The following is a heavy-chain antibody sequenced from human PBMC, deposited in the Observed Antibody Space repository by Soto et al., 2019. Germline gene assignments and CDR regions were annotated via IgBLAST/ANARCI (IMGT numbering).Heavy chain of an antibody. CDR1: GDSVFSNTAS. V-gene: IGHV6-1*01. J-gene: IGHJ5*02. CDR3: AKGDNLGPKTGYAFDP. D-gene: IGHD5-12*01. Sequence: PSQTLSLTCAISGDSVFSNTASWNWIRQSPSRGLEWLGRTYFRSKWYNDYAVSVKSRIITNPDTSNNQFPLQLNSVTPEDTAVYFCAKGDNLGPKTGYAFDPWGQGIMVTVSS. CDR2: TYFRSKWYN.